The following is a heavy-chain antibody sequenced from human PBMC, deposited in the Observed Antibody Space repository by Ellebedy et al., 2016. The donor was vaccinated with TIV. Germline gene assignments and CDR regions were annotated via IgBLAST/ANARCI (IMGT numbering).Heavy chain of an antibody. CDR2: IYYSGST. V-gene: IGHV4-39*01. Sequence: MPGGSLRLSCTVSGGSISSSSYYWGWIRQPPGKGLEWIGTIYYSGSTYYNPSLKSRVTISLDTSKNQFSLKLSSVTAADTAVYYCARGLVATAIPGCWFDSWGQGTLVTVSS. CDR1: GGSISSSSYY. CDR3: ARGLVATAIPGCWFDS. J-gene: IGHJ5*01. D-gene: IGHD2-21*02.